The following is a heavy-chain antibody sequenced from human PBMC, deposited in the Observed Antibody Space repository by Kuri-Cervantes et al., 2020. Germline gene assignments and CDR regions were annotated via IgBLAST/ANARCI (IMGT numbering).Heavy chain of an antibody. V-gene: IGHV2-5*02. CDR1: GFSLSSSAVG. D-gene: IGHD3-10*01. CDR2: IYWDDDK. CDR3: AHSGLWFGESLSYFDY. J-gene: IGHJ4*02. Sequence: GPTLVKPTQTLTLTCTFSGFSLSSSAVGVAWIRQPPGKAPEWLAVIYWDDDKRYSPSLRSRLTITKDTSNNQVVLTMTNLDPVNTATYYCAHSGLWFGESLSYFDYRGQGTLVTVSS.